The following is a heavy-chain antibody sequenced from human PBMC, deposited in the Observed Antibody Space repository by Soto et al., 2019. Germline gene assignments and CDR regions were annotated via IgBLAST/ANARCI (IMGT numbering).Heavy chain of an antibody. CDR1: GGSISSGGTGSY. CDR3: ASGHDAYKVRY. J-gene: IGHJ4*02. D-gene: IGHD1-1*01. CDR2: IYYTGNT. Sequence: QVQLQESGPGLVKPSQTLSLTCTVSGGSISSGGTGSYWTWIRQPPGKGLEWIGYIYYTGNTYYNPSLKRRQTISIATPENQLSLKLTSVTAAAPAVYFCASGHDAYKVRYWGQGTLVTVSS. V-gene: IGHV4-31*03.